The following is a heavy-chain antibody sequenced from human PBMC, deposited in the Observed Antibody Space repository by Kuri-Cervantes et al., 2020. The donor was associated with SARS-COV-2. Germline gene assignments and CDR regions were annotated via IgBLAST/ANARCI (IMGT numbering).Heavy chain of an antibody. V-gene: IGHV1-8*01. Sequence: ALVKVSCKASAYTFSSYDINWVRQATGQGLEWMGWMNPNSGNTGYAQKFQGRVTMTRITSISTAYMELSSLRSEDTAVYYCARDWRVGEKFGSGSLPIDNWGRGTLVTVSS. J-gene: IGHJ4*02. D-gene: IGHD3-10*01. CDR2: MNPNSGNT. CDR3: ARDWRVGEKFGSGSLPIDN. CDR1: AYTFSSYD.